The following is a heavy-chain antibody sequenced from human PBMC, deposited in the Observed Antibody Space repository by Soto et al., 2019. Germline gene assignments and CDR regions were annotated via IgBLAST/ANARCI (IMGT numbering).Heavy chain of an antibody. Sequence: PSETLSLTCTVSGGSVSSGSYHWSWIRQPPGKGLEWIGYIHYSGRTTYSPPLKSRVSISLDTSKNQFPLKLTSVTEADTAGYYCARGVGATWFDSWGLGSLVTVSS. CDR1: GGSVSSGSYH. CDR3: ARGVGATWFDS. D-gene: IGHD1-26*01. V-gene: IGHV4-61*01. CDR2: IHYSGRT. J-gene: IGHJ5*01.